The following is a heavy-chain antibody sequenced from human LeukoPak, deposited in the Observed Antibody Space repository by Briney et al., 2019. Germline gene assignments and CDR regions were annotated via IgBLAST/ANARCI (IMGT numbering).Heavy chain of an antibody. J-gene: IGHJ4*02. CDR3: AKEDNSGGSCFYDY. V-gene: IGHV3-23*01. CDR2: ISGSGVST. CDR1: GFTFSSYA. Sequence: GGSLRLSCAVSGFTFSSYAMSWVRQAPGKGLVWVSAISGSGVSTYYADCVKGRFTISTDTSKNTLYLQMNSLRAEDTAVYYCAKEDNSGGSCFYDYWGQGTLVTVSS. D-gene: IGHD2-15*01.